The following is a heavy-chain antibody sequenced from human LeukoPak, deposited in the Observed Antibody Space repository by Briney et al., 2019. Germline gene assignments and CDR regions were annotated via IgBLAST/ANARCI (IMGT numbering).Heavy chain of an antibody. D-gene: IGHD6-13*01. Sequence: PGGSLRLSCAASGFTFSSYTMSWVRQAPGKGLEWVSAISGSGGITYYADSVKGRFTISRDNSKNTLYLRMNSLRAEDTAVYYCAKEGYSSSWNADFDYWGQGTLVIVSS. CDR1: GFTFSSYT. CDR3: AKEGYSSSWNADFDY. J-gene: IGHJ4*02. CDR2: ISGSGGIT. V-gene: IGHV3-23*01.